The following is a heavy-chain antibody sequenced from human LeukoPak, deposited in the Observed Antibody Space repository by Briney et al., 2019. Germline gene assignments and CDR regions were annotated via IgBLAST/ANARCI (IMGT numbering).Heavy chain of an antibody. CDR2: INWNGGGT. CDR1: GFTFDDYG. V-gene: IGHV3-20*04. CDR3: ARGSYYYDSSGYYYDY. Sequence: PGGSLRLSCAASGFTFDDYGVSWVRQAPGKGLEWVSGINWNGGGTGYADSVKGRFTISRDNAKNSLYLQMNSLRAEDTALYYCARGSYYYDSSGYYYDYWGQGTLVTVSS. J-gene: IGHJ4*02. D-gene: IGHD3-22*01.